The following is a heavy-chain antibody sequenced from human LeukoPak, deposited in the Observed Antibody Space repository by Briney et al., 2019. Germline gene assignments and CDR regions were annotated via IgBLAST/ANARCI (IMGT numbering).Heavy chain of an antibody. V-gene: IGHV5-51*01. CDR2: SHPINSDT. CDR1: GFNFTAYW. D-gene: IGHD3-22*01. CDR3: ARHQYYYDSSGNYGWFDS. J-gene: IGHJ5*01. Sequence: RGESLKISCKGSGFNFTAYWIAWVRQMPGKGLEWMGISHPINSDTKYSPSFQGQVTISADKSSSTAYLQWNSLKASDTAMYYCARHQYYYDSSGNYGWFDSWGQGTLVTVSS.